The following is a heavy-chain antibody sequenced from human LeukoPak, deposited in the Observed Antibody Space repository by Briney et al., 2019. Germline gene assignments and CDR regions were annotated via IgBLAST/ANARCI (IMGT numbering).Heavy chain of an antibody. Sequence: SETLSLTCTVSGGSISSYYWSWIRQPAGKGLEWIGRIYTSGSTNYNPSLKSRVTMSVDTSKNQFSLKLSSVTAADTAVYYCARMSSYSSGVSYYYYGMDVWGQGTTVTVPS. CDR3: ARMSSYSSGVSYYYYGMDV. J-gene: IGHJ6*02. V-gene: IGHV4-4*07. CDR2: IYTSGST. CDR1: GGSISSYY. D-gene: IGHD2-15*01.